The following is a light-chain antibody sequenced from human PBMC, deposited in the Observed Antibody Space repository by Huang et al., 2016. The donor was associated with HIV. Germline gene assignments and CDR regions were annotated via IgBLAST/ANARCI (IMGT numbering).Light chain of an antibody. CDR1: QSITTY. J-gene: IGKJ1*01. V-gene: IGKV1-39*01. CDR2: AAS. CDR3: QQSYRIPWT. Sequence: IQMTQSPSSLPAFVGDRVTITCRASQSITTYLNWYQQKRGESPKLLIYAASILQSGVPFRFGGSGSGTKFSLTITNLQSEDFAVYYCQQSYRIPWTFGQGTRVEI.